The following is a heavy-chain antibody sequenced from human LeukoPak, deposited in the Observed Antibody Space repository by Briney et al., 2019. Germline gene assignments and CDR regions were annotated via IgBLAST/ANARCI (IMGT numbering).Heavy chain of an antibody. CDR2: ISGSGGSA. CDR1: GFTFSSYA. CDR3: RLDYYYGMDV. J-gene: IGHJ6*04. Sequence: GGSLRLSCAAPGFTFSSYATSWVRQAPGKGLEWVSAISGSGGSAYYADSVKGRFTISRDNSKNTLYLQMNSLRAEDTAVYYARLDYYYGMDVWGKGTTVTVSS. V-gene: IGHV3-23*01.